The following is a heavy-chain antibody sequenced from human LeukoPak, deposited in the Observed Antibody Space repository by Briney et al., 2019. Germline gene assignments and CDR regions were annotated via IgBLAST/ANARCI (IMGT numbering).Heavy chain of an antibody. Sequence: QSGGSLRLSCAASGFTFSGYWMHWVRQAPGKGLVWVARISTDGGYTSYADCVKGRFTISRDNAKNTVYLQMSSLRAEDTAIYYCARICSTTDCLISAWGQGTLVTVSS. J-gene: IGHJ4*02. V-gene: IGHV3-74*01. CDR2: ISTDGGYT. CDR3: ARICSTTDCLISA. CDR1: GFTFSGYW. D-gene: IGHD2-2*01.